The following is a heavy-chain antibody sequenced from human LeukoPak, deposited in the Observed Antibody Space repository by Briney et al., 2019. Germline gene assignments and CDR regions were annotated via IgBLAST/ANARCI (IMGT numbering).Heavy chain of an antibody. D-gene: IGHD3-22*01. J-gene: IGHJ5*02. Sequence: GGSLRLSCAASGFSFRTYAMSWVRQAPGKGLEWVSAISDNSARTYYADSVKGRFTISRDNSKNTLFVQMNSLRAEDTAVYYCAREYDSSWPSWGQGTLVTVSS. CDR1: GFSFRTYA. CDR3: AREYDSSWPS. V-gene: IGHV3-23*01. CDR2: ISDNSART.